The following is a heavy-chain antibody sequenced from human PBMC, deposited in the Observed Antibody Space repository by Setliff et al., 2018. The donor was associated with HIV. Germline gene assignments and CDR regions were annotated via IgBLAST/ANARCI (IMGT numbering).Heavy chain of an antibody. D-gene: IGHD6-19*01. V-gene: IGHV4-34*01. CDR3: AKGVAGLQYYYYYMDV. CDR1: GGSFSGYY. J-gene: IGHJ6*03. CDR2: ITHSGST. Sequence: PSETLSLTCAVYGGSFSGYYWTWIRQPPGKGLEWIGEITHSGSTNYNPSLETRVTISVDTSKNQFSLKLSSVTAEDTAVYYCAKGVAGLQYYYYYMDVWGKGTTVTVSS.